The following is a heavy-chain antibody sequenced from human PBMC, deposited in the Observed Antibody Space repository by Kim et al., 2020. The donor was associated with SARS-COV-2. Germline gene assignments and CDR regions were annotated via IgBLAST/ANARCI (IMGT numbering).Heavy chain of an antibody. D-gene: IGHD3-9*01. CDR2: IYPGDSDT. CDR1: GYSFTSYW. CDR3: ARPLYRYNWNHERTYYDILTLDAVDI. J-gene: IGHJ3*02. V-gene: IGHV5-51*01. Sequence: GESLKISCKGSGYSFTSYWIGWVRQMPGKGLEWMGIIYPGDSDTRYSPSFQGQVTISADKSISTAYLQWSSLKASDTAMYYCARPLYRYNWNHERTYYDILTLDAVDIWGQGTMVPVPS.